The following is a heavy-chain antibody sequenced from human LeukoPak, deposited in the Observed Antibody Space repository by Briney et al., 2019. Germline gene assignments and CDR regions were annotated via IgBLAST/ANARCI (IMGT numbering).Heavy chain of an antibody. CDR1: GYTFTSYG. D-gene: IGHD1-26*01. J-gene: IGHJ4*02. CDR2: ISAYNGNT. Sequence: GASVKVSCKASGYTFTSYGISWVRQAPGQGLEWMGWISAYNGNTNYAQKLQGRVTMTTDTSTSTAYMELRSLRSDDTAVYYCAIQSGGSYSAISYFDYWGQGTLVTVSS. CDR3: AIQSGGSYSAISYFDY. V-gene: IGHV1-18*01.